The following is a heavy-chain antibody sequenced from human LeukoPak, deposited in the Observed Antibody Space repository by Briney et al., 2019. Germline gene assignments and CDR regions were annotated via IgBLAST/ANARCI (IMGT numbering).Heavy chain of an antibody. V-gene: IGHV4-61*02. CDR1: GASISSGSYY. J-gene: IGHJ4*02. Sequence: SQTLSLTCTVSGASISSGSYYWSWIRQPAGKGLEWIGRIYTSGSTSYNPSLKSRVTISVNTSKNQFSLKLSSVTAADTAVYYCARAERRGAKVGYFDHWGQGTLVTVSS. CDR2: IYTSGST. CDR3: ARAERRGAKVGYFDH. D-gene: IGHD1-26*01.